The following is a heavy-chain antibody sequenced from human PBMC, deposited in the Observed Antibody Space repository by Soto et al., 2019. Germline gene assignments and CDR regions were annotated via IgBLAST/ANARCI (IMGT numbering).Heavy chain of an antibody. CDR2: ISGSGSTI. J-gene: IGHJ4*02. V-gene: IGHV3-23*01. Sequence: GGSLRLSCAASGFTFSSYAVSWVRQAPGKGPEWISSISGSGSTIYYADSVKGRFTTSRDNSKNTLYPQMSSLRAEDTAVYYCAKVFYYYDSSGYYYFDYWGQGTLVTVSS. CDR1: GFTFSSYA. D-gene: IGHD3-22*01. CDR3: AKVFYYYDSSGYYYFDY.